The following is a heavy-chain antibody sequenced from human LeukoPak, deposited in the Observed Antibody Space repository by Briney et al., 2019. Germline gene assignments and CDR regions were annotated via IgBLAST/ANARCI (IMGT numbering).Heavy chain of an antibody. CDR2: IYTSGST. D-gene: IGHD1-26*01. Sequence: SQTLSLTCTVSGGSISSGSYYWSWIRQPAGKGLEWIGRIYTSGSTNYNPPLKSRVTISVDTSKNQFSLKLSSVTAADTAVYYCARDRGGLQGWELRTWGQGTLVTVSS. J-gene: IGHJ5*02. CDR1: GGSISSGSYY. V-gene: IGHV4-61*02. CDR3: ARDRGGLQGWELRT.